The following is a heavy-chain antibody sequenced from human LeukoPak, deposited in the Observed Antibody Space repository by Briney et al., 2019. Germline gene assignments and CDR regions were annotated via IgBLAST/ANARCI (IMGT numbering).Heavy chain of an antibody. V-gene: IGHV1-18*01. Sequence: ASVKVSCKASGYTFTSYGISWVRQAPGQGLEWMGWISAYNGNTNYAQKLQGRVTMTTDTSTSTAYMELRSLRSDDTAVYYRARDSENVLRYFDWLYPYDYWGQGTLVTVSS. D-gene: IGHD3-9*01. J-gene: IGHJ4*02. CDR1: GYTFTSYG. CDR3: ARDSENVLRYFDWLYPYDY. CDR2: ISAYNGNT.